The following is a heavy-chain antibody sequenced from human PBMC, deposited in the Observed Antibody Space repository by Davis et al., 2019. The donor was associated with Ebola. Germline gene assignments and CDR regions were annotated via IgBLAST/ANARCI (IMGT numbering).Heavy chain of an antibody. CDR2: MSASGGVT. Sequence: GESLKISCAASGFTFSSFGMSWVRQAPGKGLEWISAMSASGGVTHYADSVKGRFAISRDNSKNTLYLQMNSLRAEDTAVYYCAKLSVAGTSGMDVWGQGTTVTVSS. CDR1: GFTFSSFG. D-gene: IGHD6-19*01. CDR3: AKLSVAGTSGMDV. J-gene: IGHJ6*02. V-gene: IGHV3-23*01.